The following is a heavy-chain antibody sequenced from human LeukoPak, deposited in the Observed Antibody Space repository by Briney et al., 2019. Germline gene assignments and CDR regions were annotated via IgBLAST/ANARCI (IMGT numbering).Heavy chain of an antibody. V-gene: IGHV3-23*01. CDR1: GSTFSSHA. D-gene: IGHD4-11*01. CDR3: ARYAPPTTVVTRFFDY. CDR2: IGYGGGDI. J-gene: IGHJ4*02. Sequence: GGSLRLSCAASGSTFSSHAMTWVRQAPGKGLEWVSVIGYGGGDIQYADSVKGRFTISRDNSKNTLYLQMNSLRAEDTAVYYCARYAPPTTVVTRFFDYWGQGTLVTVSS.